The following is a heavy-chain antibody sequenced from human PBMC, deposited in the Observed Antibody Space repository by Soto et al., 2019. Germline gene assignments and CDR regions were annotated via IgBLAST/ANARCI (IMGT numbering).Heavy chain of an antibody. CDR1: GYTFTSYD. CDR2: MNPNSGNT. Sequence: ASVKVSCKASGYTFTSYDINWVRQATGQGLEWMGWMNPNSGNTGYAQKFQGRVTMTMNTSISTAYMELSSLRSEDTAVYYCARGGSNWNYAGWFDPWGQGTLVTVSS. V-gene: IGHV1-8*01. J-gene: IGHJ5*02. CDR3: ARGGSNWNYAGWFDP. D-gene: IGHD1-7*01.